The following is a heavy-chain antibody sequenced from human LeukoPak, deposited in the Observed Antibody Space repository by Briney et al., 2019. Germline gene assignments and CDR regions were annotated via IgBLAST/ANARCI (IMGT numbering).Heavy chain of an antibody. J-gene: IGHJ5*02. CDR1: GFTFSSYA. CDR2: ISGSGGST. V-gene: IGHV3-23*01. Sequence: GGSLRLSCAASGFTFSSYAMGWVRQAPGKGLEWVSAISGSGGSTYYADSVKGRFTISRDNSKNTLYLQMNSLRAEDTAVYYCAKDSHCSSTSCYGHNWFDPWGQGTLVTVSS. CDR3: AKDSHCSSTSCYGHNWFDP. D-gene: IGHD2-2*01.